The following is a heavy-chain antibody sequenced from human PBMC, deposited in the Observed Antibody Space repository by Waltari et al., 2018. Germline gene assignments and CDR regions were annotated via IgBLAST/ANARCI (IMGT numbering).Heavy chain of an antibody. D-gene: IGHD5-12*01. J-gene: IGHJ4*02. CDR3: ARDAGRGYLGYEGDY. Sequence: QDQVAQSPAEVKKPGFSVSLSSKASRDTPKRYEVSWVRQAPGQGLEWVGGIIPYLGITNNAQKFQGRVTITADKPTNTTYMDLRSLRSEDTAMYYCARDAGRGYLGYEGDYWGQGTLVTVSS. V-gene: IGHV1-69*10. CDR2: IIPYLGIT. CDR1: RDTPKRYE.